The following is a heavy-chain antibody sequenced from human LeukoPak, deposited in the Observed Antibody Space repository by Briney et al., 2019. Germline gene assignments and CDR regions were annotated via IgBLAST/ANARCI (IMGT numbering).Heavy chain of an antibody. CDR1: GFAFNTYS. CDR3: ARDAAFSAFNV. V-gene: IGHV3-48*02. D-gene: IGHD2-15*01. CDR2: ISSSTTTI. J-gene: IGHJ3*01. Sequence: PGGSLRLSCAASGFAFNTYSMNWVRQAPGKGLEWVSSISSSTTTIYYADSVRGRFTISRDNAKNSLFLQMNRLRDEDTAVYYCARDAAFSAFNVWGQGTMVTVSS.